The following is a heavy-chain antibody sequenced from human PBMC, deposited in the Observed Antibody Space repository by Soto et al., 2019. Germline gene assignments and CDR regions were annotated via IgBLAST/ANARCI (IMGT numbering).Heavy chain of an antibody. CDR2: INHSGST. J-gene: IGHJ2*01. Sequence: QVQLQQWGAGLLKPSETLSLTCAVYGGSFSGYYWSWIRQPPGKGLVWIGEINHSGSTNYNPSLKSRVPRSVDTSKNQFPLKLTSVTAADTAVYYCARVPGYEYVWGSYRPHAAKNWYFDLWGRGTLVTVSS. CDR3: ARVPGYEYVWGSYRPHAAKNWYFDL. D-gene: IGHD3-16*02. V-gene: IGHV4-34*01. CDR1: GGSFSGYY.